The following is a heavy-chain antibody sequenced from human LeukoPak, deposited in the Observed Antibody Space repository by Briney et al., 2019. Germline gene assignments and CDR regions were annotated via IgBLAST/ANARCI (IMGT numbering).Heavy chain of an antibody. V-gene: IGHV1-46*01. D-gene: IGHD1-26*01. CDR2: LNLSDAST. CDR1: GYTFSSYY. J-gene: IGHJ3*02. Sequence: ASVKVSCKASGYTFSSYYMHWLRQAPGQGLEWMGLLNLSDASTTYTQKFQGRVTMTRDTSKNTVYTEPSSLRSEDTALYYCARVLRSMGSGSPLGAFHIWGQGTMVTVSS. CDR3: ARVLRSMGSGSPLGAFHI.